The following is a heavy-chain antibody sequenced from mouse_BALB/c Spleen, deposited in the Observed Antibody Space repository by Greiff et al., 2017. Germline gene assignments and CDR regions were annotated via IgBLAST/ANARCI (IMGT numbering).Heavy chain of an antibody. D-gene: IGHD2-3*01. CDR1: GFAFSSYD. Sequence: EVKLMESGGGLVKPGGSLKLSCAASGFAFSSYDMSWVRQTPEKRLEWVAYISSGGGSTYYPDTVKGRFTISRDNAKNTLYLQMSSLKSEDTAMYYCARHDGYWYFDVWGAGTTVTVSS. CDR3: ARHDGYWYFDV. V-gene: IGHV5-12-1*01. CDR2: ISSGGGST. J-gene: IGHJ1*01.